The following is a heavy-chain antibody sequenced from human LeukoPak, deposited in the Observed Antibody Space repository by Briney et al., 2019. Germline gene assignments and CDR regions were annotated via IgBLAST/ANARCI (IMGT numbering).Heavy chain of an antibody. J-gene: IGHJ3*02. CDR1: GGSISSYY. CDR2: IYTSGST. Sequence: SETLSLTCTVSGGSISSYYWSWIRQPAGKGLEWIGRIYTSGSTNYNPSLKSRVTMSVDTSKSQFSLKLSSVTAADTAVYYCARDGSQFWGDAFDIWGQGTMVTVSS. V-gene: IGHV4-4*07. CDR3: ARDGSQFWGDAFDI. D-gene: IGHD7-27*01.